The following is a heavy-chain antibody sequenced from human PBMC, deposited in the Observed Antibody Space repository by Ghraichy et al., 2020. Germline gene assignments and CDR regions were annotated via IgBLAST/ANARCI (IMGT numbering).Heavy chain of an antibody. CDR1: GFTFSSYS. J-gene: IGHJ6*03. V-gene: IGHV3-21*01. D-gene: IGHD2-2*01. CDR3: ARALGGVYCSSTSCYFGGIYYYYYMDV. Sequence: GESLNISCAASGFTFSSYSMNWVRQAPGKGLEWVSSISSSSSYIYYADSVKGRFTISRDNAKNSLYLQMNSLRAEDTAVYYCARALGGVYCSSTSCYFGGIYYYYYMDVWGKGTTVTVSS. CDR2: ISSSSSYI.